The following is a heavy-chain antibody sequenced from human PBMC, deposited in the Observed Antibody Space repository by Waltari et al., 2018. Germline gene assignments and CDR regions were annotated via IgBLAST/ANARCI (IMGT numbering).Heavy chain of an antibody. CDR2: SSEGGFYT. D-gene: IGHD2-21*01. CDR1: GFTSFNYF. CDR3: AKGFEDLLPFDH. V-gene: IGHV3-23*04. Sequence: EVQLVESGGGLVQPWGSLSLSCAASGFTSFNYFISCVRPAPGKGLEWISASSEGGFYTYYADSVEGRFTISRDSSKNTIYLQMNSLRVEDTALYYCAKGFEDLLPFDHWGQGTQVTVSS. J-gene: IGHJ4*02.